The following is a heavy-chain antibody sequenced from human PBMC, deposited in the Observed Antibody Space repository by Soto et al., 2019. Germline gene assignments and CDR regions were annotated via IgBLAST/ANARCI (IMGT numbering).Heavy chain of an antibody. J-gene: IGHJ4*02. Sequence: SETLSLTCTVSGGSISSSSYYWGWIRQPPGKGLEWIGSIYYSGSTYYNPSLKSRVTISVDTSKNQFSLKLNSVTAADTAVYYCARRYCSSTICYSALDYWGQGTLVTVSS. CDR2: IYYSGST. D-gene: IGHD2-2*01. CDR1: GGSISSSSYY. V-gene: IGHV4-39*07. CDR3: ARRYCSSTICYSALDY.